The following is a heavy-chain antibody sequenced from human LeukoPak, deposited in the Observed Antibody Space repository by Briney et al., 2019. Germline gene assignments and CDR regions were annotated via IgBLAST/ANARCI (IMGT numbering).Heavy chain of an antibody. V-gene: IGHV3-48*03. Sequence: GGSLRLSCAASGFSFSTSGMHWVRQTSLKGLEWVSYISSSGSTIYYADSVKGRFTISRDNAKNSLYLQMNSLRAEDTAVYYCARDAYYGDYAAGFDYWGQGTLVTVSS. CDR1: GFSFSTSG. D-gene: IGHD4-17*01. CDR2: ISSSGSTI. CDR3: ARDAYYGDYAAGFDY. J-gene: IGHJ4*02.